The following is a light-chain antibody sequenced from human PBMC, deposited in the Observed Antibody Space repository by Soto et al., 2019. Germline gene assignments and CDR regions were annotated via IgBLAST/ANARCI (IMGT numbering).Light chain of an antibody. V-gene: IGKV1-9*01. CDR2: TAS. Sequence: DIQLTQSPSFLSASLGDRLTTTCRASQGIRNYLAWYQQKPGKAPNLLIHTASNLQSGVPSRLSGSGSGTEFTLTISSLQPEDFATYYCQQRNSYPITCGQGTRLEIK. J-gene: IGKJ5*01. CDR3: QQRNSYPIT. CDR1: QGIRNY.